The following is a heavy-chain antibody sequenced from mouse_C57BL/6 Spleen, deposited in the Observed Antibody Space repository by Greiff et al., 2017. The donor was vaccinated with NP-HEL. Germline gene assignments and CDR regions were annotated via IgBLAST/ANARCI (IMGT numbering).Heavy chain of an antibody. D-gene: IGHD1-1*01. CDR3: ATVVAPRYAMDY. CDR1: GYAFSSSW. V-gene: IGHV1-82*01. CDR2: IYPGDGDT. J-gene: IGHJ4*01. Sequence: QVQLQQSGPELVKPGASVKISCKASGYAFSSSWMNWVKQRPGKGLEWIGRIYPGDGDTNSNGKFKGKATLTADKSSSTAYMQLSSLTSEDSAVYVGATVVAPRYAMDYWGQGTSVTVSS.